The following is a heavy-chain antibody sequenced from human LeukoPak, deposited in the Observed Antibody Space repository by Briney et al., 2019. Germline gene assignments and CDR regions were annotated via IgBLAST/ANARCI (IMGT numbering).Heavy chain of an antibody. CDR3: ARGRSTGYPYYFEY. Sequence: ASVTVSRKASGYTFTSYNINWVRQATGQGLEWMGLMNPNSGSTGYAQKFQGRVTITRNTSISTAYMELSGLRSEDTAVYYCARGRSTGYPYYFEYWGQGTLVTVSS. D-gene: IGHD3-9*01. CDR1: GYTFTSYN. J-gene: IGHJ4*02. V-gene: IGHV1-8*03. CDR2: MNPNSGST.